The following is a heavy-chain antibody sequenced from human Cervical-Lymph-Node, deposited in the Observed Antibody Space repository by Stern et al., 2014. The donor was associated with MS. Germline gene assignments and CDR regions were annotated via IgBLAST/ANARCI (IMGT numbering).Heavy chain of an antibody. D-gene: IGHD3-16*02. CDR3: ARLDYVWGSYPNYGMDV. Sequence: QVQLVESGGGLVKPGGALRLSCAASGFTFSDYYMSWIRQAPGKGLGWGSYISSSGSTIYYADSVKGRFTISRDNAKNSLYLQMNSLRAEDTAVYYCARLDYVWGSYPNYGMDVWGQGTTVTVSS. V-gene: IGHV3-11*01. CDR1: GFTFSDYY. CDR2: ISSSGSTI. J-gene: IGHJ6*02.